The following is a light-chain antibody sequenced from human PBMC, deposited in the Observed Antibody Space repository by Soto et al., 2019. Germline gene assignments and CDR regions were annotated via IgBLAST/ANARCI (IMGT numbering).Light chain of an antibody. Sequence: DIVMTQSPDSLAVSLGEGATINCKSSQSVLYSSNNKNYLAWYQQKPGQPPKLLIYSASTRESGVPDRFRGSGSGTDFTLTISSLQAEDVAVYFCQHYYTTPYTFGQGTKLEIK. J-gene: IGKJ2*01. CDR2: SAS. CDR1: QSVLYSSNNKNY. CDR3: QHYYTTPYT. V-gene: IGKV4-1*01.